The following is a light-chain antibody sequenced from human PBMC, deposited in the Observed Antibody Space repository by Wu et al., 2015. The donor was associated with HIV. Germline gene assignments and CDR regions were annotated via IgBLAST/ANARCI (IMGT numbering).Light chain of an antibody. CDR3: QQYGSSPGT. Sequence: EIVLTQSPGILSLSPGERATLSCRASQSVSRSYLAWYQHKPGQAPRLLISGASSRATGIPDRFSGSGSGTDFTLTISRLEPEDFAVYYCQQYGSSPGTFGQGTKVEIK. CDR2: GAS. J-gene: IGKJ1*01. V-gene: IGKV3-20*01. CDR1: QSVSRSY.